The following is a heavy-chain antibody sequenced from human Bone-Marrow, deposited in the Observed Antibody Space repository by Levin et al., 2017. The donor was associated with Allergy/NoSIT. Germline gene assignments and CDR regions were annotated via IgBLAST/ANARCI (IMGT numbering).Heavy chain of an antibody. V-gene: IGHV4-34*01. CDR3: ATTQGKNY. Sequence: SETLSLTCAVYGVSFSGYYWSWIRQPPGKGLEWIGEINHSGSTNYNPSLKSRVTISVDTSKNQFSLKVSSVTAADTAVYYCATTQGKNYWGQGTLVTVSS. D-gene: IGHD3-10*01. CDR2: INHSGST. J-gene: IGHJ4*02. CDR1: GVSFSGYY.